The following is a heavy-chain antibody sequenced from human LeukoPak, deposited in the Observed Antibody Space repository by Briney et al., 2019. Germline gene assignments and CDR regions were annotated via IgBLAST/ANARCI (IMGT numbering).Heavy chain of an antibody. CDR2: INPNSGGT. CDR1: GYTFTGYY. CDR3: ARDLPRYSSSSPADY. Sequence: GASVKVSCKASGYTFTGYYMHWVRQAQGQGLEWMGRINPNSGGTNYAQKFQGRVTMTRDTSISTAYMELSRLRSDDTAVYYCARDLPRYSSSSPADYWGQGTLVTVSS. D-gene: IGHD6-6*01. V-gene: IGHV1-2*06. J-gene: IGHJ4*02.